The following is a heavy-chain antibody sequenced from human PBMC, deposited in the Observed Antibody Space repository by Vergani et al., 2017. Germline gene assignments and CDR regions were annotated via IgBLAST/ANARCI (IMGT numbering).Heavy chain of an antibody. D-gene: IGHD2-2*01. V-gene: IGHV3-33*01. CDR2: IWYDGSNK. J-gene: IGHJ3*02. CDR3: AREAYCSSTSCYFAFDI. CDR1: GFTFSSYG. Sequence: VQLVESGGGLVQPGRSLRLSCAASGFTFSSYGMHWVRQAPGKGLEWVAVIWYDGSNKYYADSVKGRFTISRDNSKNTLYLQMNSLRAEDTAVYYCAREAYCSSTSCYFAFDIWGQGTMVTVSS.